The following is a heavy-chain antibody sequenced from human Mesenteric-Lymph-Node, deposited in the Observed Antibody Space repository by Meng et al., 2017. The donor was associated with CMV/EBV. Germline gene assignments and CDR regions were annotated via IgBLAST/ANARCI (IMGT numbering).Heavy chain of an antibody. J-gene: IGHJ6*02. V-gene: IGHV3-23*03. CDR3: AKDSGYYGFDV. CDR1: GGSISSYY. CDR2: IYSGGSST. Sequence: GGSLRLSCTVSGGSISSYYWSWIRQPAGKGLEWVSIIYSGGSSTYYADSVKGRFTISSDYSNNTLYLQLNSLRVEDTAVYYCAKDSGYYGFDVWGQGTTVTVSS.